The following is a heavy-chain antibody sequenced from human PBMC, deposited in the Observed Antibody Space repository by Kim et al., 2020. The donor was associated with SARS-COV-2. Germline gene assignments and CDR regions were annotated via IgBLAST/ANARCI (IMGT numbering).Heavy chain of an antibody. Sequence: GGSLRLSCAASGFTFSSYGMHWVRQAPGKGLEWVAVISYDGSNKYYADSVKGRFTISRDNSKNTLYLQMNSLRAEDTAVYYCAKDLAVTTVRYYYGMDVWGQGTTVTVSS. CDR2: ISYDGSNK. V-gene: IGHV3-30*18. CDR3: AKDLAVTTVRYYYGMDV. D-gene: IGHD4-17*01. CDR1: GFTFSSYG. J-gene: IGHJ6*02.